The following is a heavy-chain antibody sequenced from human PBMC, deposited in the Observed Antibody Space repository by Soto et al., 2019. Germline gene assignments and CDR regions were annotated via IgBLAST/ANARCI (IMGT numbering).Heavy chain of an antibody. Sequence: GGSLRLSCAASGFTFGASALQWVRQASGKGLEWLGRIKGEADGGTTDYAAPVKGRITISRDHSKDTLYLQMNSLKTEDTAVYYCTTGLSNGYYNFDYWGQGT. V-gene: IGHV3-15*01. CDR3: TTGLSNGYYNFDY. CDR1: GFTFGASA. CDR2: IKGEADGGTT. D-gene: IGHD3-22*01. J-gene: IGHJ4*02.